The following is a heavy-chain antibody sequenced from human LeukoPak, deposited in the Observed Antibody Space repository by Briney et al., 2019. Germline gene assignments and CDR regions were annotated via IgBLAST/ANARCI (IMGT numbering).Heavy chain of an antibody. J-gene: IGHJ5*02. D-gene: IGHD6-13*01. Sequence: GASVKVSCKASGGTFNDYSVTWVRQAPGQGLEWMGRFIPLLGITKFAQKFQGRLTITADKSTGIAYLELSSLRSEDTAVYYCARESIQLDLTMFDPWGQGTLVTVSS. CDR3: ARESIQLDLTMFDP. V-gene: IGHV1-69*04. CDR2: FIPLLGIT. CDR1: GGTFNDYS.